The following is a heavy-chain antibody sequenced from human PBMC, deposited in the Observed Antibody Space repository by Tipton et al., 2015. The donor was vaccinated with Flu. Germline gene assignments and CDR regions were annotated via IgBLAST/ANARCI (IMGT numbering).Heavy chain of an antibody. CDR1: GGSISSSSYY. D-gene: IGHD1-14*01. J-gene: IGHJ4*02. V-gene: IGHV4-39*07. CDR3: ARVPTGYLVDY. Sequence: TLSLTCTVSGGSISSSSYYWGWIRQPPGKGLEWIGSIYYNGSTYYNPSLKSRVTTSVDTSKNQFSLKLSSVTAADTAVYYCARVPTGYLVDYWGQGTLVTVSS. CDR2: IYYNGST.